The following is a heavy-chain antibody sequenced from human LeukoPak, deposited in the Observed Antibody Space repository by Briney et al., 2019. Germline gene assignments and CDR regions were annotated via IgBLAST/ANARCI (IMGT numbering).Heavy chain of an antibody. Sequence: GSLRLSCAASGFTFSSYAMSWVRQPPGKGLEWIGEINHSGSTNYNPSLKSRVTISVDTSKNQFSLKLSSVTAADTAVYYCARHMGSGSYYYYYYYMDVWGKGTTVAISS. CDR1: GFTFSSYA. D-gene: IGHD3-10*01. V-gene: IGHV4-34*01. CDR3: ARHMGSGSYYYYYYYMDV. CDR2: INHSGST. J-gene: IGHJ6*03.